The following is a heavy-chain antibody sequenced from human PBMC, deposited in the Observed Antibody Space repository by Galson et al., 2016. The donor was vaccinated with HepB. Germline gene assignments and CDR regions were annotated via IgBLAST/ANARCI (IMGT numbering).Heavy chain of an antibody. CDR2: IDPSSGDT. D-gene: IGHD6-19*01. CDR1: GYTFTEYF. V-gene: IGHV1-2*02. J-gene: IGHJ5*02. Sequence: SVKVSCKASGYTFTEYFLHWVRQAPGQGPEWMGWIDPSSGDTNSATRFHDRVVMTRDTSISIAYMELSSLISDDPAVYYCAKVGTSGWSSWGQGTLVTVSS. CDR3: AKVGTSGWSS.